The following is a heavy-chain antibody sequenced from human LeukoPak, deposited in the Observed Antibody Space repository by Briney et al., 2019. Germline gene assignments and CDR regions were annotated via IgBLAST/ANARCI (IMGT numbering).Heavy chain of an antibody. D-gene: IGHD3-10*01. CDR2: IKQDGSEK. CDR3: ARPLMYYYGSETYFWFDP. V-gene: IGHV3-7*01. J-gene: IGHJ5*02. Sequence: GGSLRLSCAASGFHFTTYWMGWVRQAPGKGLEWVANIKQDGSEKYYVDSVKGRFTISRDNAMNSLSLQTNSLRAEDTAVYYCARPLMYYYGSETYFWFDPWGQGTLVTVSS. CDR1: GFHFTTYW.